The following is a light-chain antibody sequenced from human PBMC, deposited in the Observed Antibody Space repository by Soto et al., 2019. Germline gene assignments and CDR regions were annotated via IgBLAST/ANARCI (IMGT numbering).Light chain of an antibody. V-gene: IGLV2-14*01. J-gene: IGLJ1*01. Sequence: QSVLTQSPSASGSPGQSVTISCTGTSSDVGAYDFVSWYQQHPGKAPKYLIYEVSNRPSGVSDRFSGSKSGTTASLTISGLQAEDEADYYCSSYTTTDPYVFGTGTKLTVL. CDR2: EVS. CDR1: SSDVGAYDF. CDR3: SSYTTTDPYV.